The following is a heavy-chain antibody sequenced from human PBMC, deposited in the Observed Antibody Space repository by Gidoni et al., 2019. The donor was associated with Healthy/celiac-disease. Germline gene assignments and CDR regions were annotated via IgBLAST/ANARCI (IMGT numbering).Heavy chain of an antibody. Sequence: EVQLVQSGAEVKKHEESLQISGKGSGSRFTSYWIGWVRQMPGQGLEWIGLIYPGDSDTRDSPSFQVQVTISADKSISTAYLQWSSLKASDTAMYYCARHFDYYYDSSGYYYFDYWGQGTLVTVSS. CDR3: ARHFDYYYDSSGYYYFDY. J-gene: IGHJ4*02. CDR2: IYPGDSDT. CDR1: GSRFTSYW. V-gene: IGHV5-51*01. D-gene: IGHD3-22*01.